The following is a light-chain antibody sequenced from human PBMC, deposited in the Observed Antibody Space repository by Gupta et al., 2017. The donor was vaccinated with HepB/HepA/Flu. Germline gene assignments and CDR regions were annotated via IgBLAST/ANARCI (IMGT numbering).Light chain of an antibody. Sequence: DVVMTQSPLSLPVTPGEPASISCRSSQSLLHSNGYNYLDWYLQKPGQSPQLLIYLGSNRASGVPDRFGGSGSGTNFTLKISRVEAEDVGVYYSMQALQTPLTFGGGTKVEIK. CDR2: LGS. CDR1: QSLLHSNGYNY. J-gene: IGKJ4*01. CDR3: MQALQTPLT. V-gene: IGKV2-28*01.